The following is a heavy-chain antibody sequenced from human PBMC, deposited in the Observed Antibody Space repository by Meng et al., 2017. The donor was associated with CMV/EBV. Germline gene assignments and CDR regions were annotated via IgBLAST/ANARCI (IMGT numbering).Heavy chain of an antibody. J-gene: IGHJ5*02. Sequence: LRLSCAISGDSVSSYSAAWHWIRQSPSRGLEWLGRTYYRSKWYNEYAVSVKSRITINPDTSKNQSSLQLNSVTPENTAVYYRAREEISITIFGVVIMYWFDPWGQGTLVTVSS. CDR3: AREEISITIFGVVIMYWFDP. CDR1: GDSVSSYSAA. D-gene: IGHD3-3*01. V-gene: IGHV6-1*01. CDR2: TYYRSKWYN.